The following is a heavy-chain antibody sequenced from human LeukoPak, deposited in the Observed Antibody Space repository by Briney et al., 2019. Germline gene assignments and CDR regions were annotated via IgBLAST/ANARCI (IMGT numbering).Heavy chain of an antibody. CDR2: ISAYNGNT. Sequence: GASVKVSCKASGYNFNSYGITWVRQAPGQGLEWMGWISAYNGNTNYAQKLQGRVTMTTDTSTSTAYMELRSLRSDDTAVYYCARDDSSGWYDGTFDYWGQGTLVTVSS. D-gene: IGHD6-19*01. V-gene: IGHV1-18*01. CDR3: ARDDSSGWYDGTFDY. J-gene: IGHJ4*02. CDR1: GYNFNSYG.